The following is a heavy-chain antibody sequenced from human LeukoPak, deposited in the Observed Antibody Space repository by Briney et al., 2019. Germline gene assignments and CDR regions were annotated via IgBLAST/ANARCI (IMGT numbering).Heavy chain of an antibody. Sequence: GVSLTLSCVASALTFGRYAMSCVRQAPGKGLEWISSTSGGGGSRYYADSVNGRFTISRDNSESTLYLQMNSLRVEDTAVYYCAKDRSGGGDYFFGMDVWGQGTTVTVSS. D-gene: IGHD6-19*01. CDR3: AKDRSGGGDYFFGMDV. J-gene: IGHJ6*02. V-gene: IGHV3-23*01. CDR1: ALTFGRYA. CDR2: TSGGGGSR.